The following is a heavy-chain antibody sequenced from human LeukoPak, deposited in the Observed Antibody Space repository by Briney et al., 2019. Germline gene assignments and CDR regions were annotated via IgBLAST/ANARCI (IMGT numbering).Heavy chain of an antibody. J-gene: IGHJ4*02. D-gene: IGHD3-22*01. CDR2: IYYGENT. CDR1: GGSIGSGPYY. Sequence: KPSETLSLTCTVSGGSIGSGPYYWGWIRQPPGKGLEWIGNIYYGENTYYNPSLKSRVTISIDTSKNQFYLKLSSLTAADTAVYYCARRDDSSGYHKIFDYWGPGTLVTVSS. CDR3: ARRDDSSGYHKIFDY. V-gene: IGHV4-39*01.